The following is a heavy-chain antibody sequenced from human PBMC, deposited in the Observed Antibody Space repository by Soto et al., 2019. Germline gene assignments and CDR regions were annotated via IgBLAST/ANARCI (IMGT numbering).Heavy chain of an antibody. CDR1: GGSISSSSYY. CDR3: ARNEQAPAPLDY. V-gene: IGHV4-39*01. J-gene: IGHJ4*02. CDR2: IYYSGST. Sequence: SETLSLTCTVSGGSISSSSYYWGWIRQPPGKGLEWIGSIYYSGSTYYNPSLKSRVTISVDTSKNQFSLKLSSVTAADTAVYYCARNEQAPAPLDYWGQGTLVTVSS. D-gene: IGHD2-2*01.